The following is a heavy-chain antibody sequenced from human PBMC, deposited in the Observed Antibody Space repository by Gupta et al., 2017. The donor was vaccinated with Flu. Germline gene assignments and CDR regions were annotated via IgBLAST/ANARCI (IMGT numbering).Heavy chain of an antibody. J-gene: IGHJ3*02. Sequence: WIGEINHSGSTNYNPSLKSRVTISVDTSKNQFSLKLSSVTAADTAVYYCARGPVIDFWSGYYIVVRADAFDIWGQGTMVTVSS. V-gene: IGHV4-34*01. CDR3: ARGPVIDFWSGYYIVVRADAFDI. CDR2: INHSGST. D-gene: IGHD3-3*01.